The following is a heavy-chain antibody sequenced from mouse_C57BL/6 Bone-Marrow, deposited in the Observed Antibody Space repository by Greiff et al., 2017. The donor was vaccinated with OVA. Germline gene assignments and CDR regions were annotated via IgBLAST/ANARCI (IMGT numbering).Heavy chain of an antibody. Sequence: QVQLKESGAELVKPGASVKMSCKASGYTFTSYWITWVKQRPGQGLEWIGDIYPGSGSTNYNEKLKSKATLTVDTSSSTAYMQLSSLTSEDSAVYYCARRFITTVPWFAYWGQGTLVTVSA. CDR2: IYPGSGST. V-gene: IGHV1-55*01. J-gene: IGHJ3*01. D-gene: IGHD1-1*01. CDR3: ARRFITTVPWFAY. CDR1: GYTFTSYW.